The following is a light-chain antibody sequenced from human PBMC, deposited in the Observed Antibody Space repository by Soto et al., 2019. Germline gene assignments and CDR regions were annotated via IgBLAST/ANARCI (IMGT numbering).Light chain of an antibody. Sequence: ETVFTQSPGTLSLSTFQRPTRSSSSRQSGSSNYLAWYQQKPGQAPRLLIYGASSRDTGIPDRFSGSGSGTDFTLTINRLEPEDFAVYYCQQYGRSLYTFGQGTKVDIK. CDR2: GAS. CDR1: QSGSSNY. CDR3: QQYGRSLYT. J-gene: IGKJ2*01. V-gene: IGKV3-20*01.